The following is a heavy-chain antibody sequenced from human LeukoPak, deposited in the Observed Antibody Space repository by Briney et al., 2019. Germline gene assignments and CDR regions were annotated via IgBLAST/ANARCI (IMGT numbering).Heavy chain of an antibody. V-gene: IGHV3-30*02. CDR2: IRYDGSNK. CDR3: AKDERDYFDY. D-gene: IGHD1-1*01. J-gene: IGHJ4*02. CDR1: GFTSSSYG. Sequence: GGSLRLSCAASGFTSSSYGMHWVRQAPGKGLEWVAFIRYDGSNKYYADSVKGRFTISRDNSKNTLYLQMNSLRAEDTAVYYCAKDERDYFDYWGQGTLVTVSS.